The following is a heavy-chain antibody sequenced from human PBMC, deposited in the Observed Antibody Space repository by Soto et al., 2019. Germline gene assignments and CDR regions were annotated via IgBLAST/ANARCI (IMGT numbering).Heavy chain of an antibody. CDR1: GFTFSSYA. J-gene: IGHJ3*02. CDR3: ANLITIFGVVDGRDDAFDI. Sequence: PGGSLRLSCAASGFTFSSYAMHWVRQAPGKGLEWVAVISYDGSNKYYADSVKGRFTISRDNSKNTLYLQMNSLRAEDTAVYYCANLITIFGVVDGRDDAFDIWGQGTMVTVSS. D-gene: IGHD3-3*01. V-gene: IGHV3-30-3*01. CDR2: ISYDGSNK.